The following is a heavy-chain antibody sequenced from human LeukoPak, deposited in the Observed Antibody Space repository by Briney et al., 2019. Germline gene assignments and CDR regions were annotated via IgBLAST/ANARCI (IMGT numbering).Heavy chain of an antibody. CDR3: TRDGSSSSFDY. CDR1: GVSFGGYF. Sequence: SETLSLTCSAYGVSFGGYFWSWIRQPPGEGLEWIGEVNHSGSTNYNPSLKSRVTISVDMSRTQFSLQLNSVTPEDTAVYYCTRDGSSSSFDYWGQGTLVTVSS. V-gene: IGHV4-34*01. CDR2: VNHSGST. D-gene: IGHD6-6*01. J-gene: IGHJ4*02.